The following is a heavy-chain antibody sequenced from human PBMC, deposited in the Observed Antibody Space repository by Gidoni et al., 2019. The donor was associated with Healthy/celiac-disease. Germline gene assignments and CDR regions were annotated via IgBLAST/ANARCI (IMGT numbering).Heavy chain of an antibody. J-gene: IGHJ4*02. CDR3: ARDPSYGSGYYFDY. Sequence: EVQLVESGGGLVKPGVSLRLSCAASGFTFISYSMNWVRQAPGKGLGWVSAISSSSSYIYYADSVKGRFTISRDNAKNSLYLQMNSLRAEDTAVYYCARDPSYGSGYYFDYWGQGTLVTVSS. CDR2: ISSSSSYI. V-gene: IGHV3-21*01. CDR1: GFTFISYS. D-gene: IGHD5-18*01.